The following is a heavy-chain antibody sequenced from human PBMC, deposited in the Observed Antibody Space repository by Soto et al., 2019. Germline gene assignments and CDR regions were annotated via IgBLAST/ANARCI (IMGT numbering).Heavy chain of an antibody. CDR1: GGSFSGYY. V-gene: IGHV4-34*01. CDR2: INHSGST. D-gene: IGHD3-16*02. Sequence: PSETLSLTCAVYGGSFSGYYWSWIRQPPGKGLEWIGEINHSGSTNYNPSLKSRVTISVDTSKNQFSLKLSSVTAADTAVYYCARRVINDYVSGSYRSSSPFDYWGQGTLVTVSS. J-gene: IGHJ4*02. CDR3: ARRVINDYVSGSYRSSSPFDY.